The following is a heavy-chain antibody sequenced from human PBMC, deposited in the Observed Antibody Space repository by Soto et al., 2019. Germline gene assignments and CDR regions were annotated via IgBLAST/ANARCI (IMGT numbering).Heavy chain of an antibody. D-gene: IGHD3-22*01. J-gene: IGHJ4*02. CDR3: ARDDAYYYDSSGYPTPFDY. CDR2: ISYDGSNK. Sequence: QVQLVESGGGVVQPGRSLRLSCAASGFTFSSYAMHWVRQAPGKRLEWVAVISYDGSNKYYADSVKGRFTISRDNSKNTLYLQMNSLRAEDTAVYYCARDDAYYYDSSGYPTPFDYWGQGTLVTVSS. CDR1: GFTFSSYA. V-gene: IGHV3-30-3*01.